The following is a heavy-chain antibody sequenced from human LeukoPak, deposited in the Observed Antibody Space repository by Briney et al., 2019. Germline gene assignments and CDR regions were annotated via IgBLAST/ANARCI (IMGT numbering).Heavy chain of an antibody. CDR3: AKERDTAMVTIGY. CDR1: GFTFSDYT. Sequence: GGSLRLSCAVSGFTFSDYTMNWVRQAPGKGLEWVAFIRYDGSNKYYADSVKGRFTISRDNSKNTLYLQMNSLRAEDTAVYYCAKERDTAMVTIGYWGQGTLVTVSS. CDR2: IRYDGSNK. D-gene: IGHD5-18*01. V-gene: IGHV3-30*02. J-gene: IGHJ4*02.